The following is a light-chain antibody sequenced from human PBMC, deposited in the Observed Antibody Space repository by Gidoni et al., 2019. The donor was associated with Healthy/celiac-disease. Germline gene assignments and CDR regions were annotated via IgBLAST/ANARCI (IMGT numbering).Light chain of an antibody. J-gene: IGLJ2*01. Sequence: QSALTQPRAVSGSPGQPVPISCTGTSSDVGGYNYVSWYQQHPGKAPKLMIYDVSKRPSGVPDRFSGSKSGTTASLTLSGLQAEDEADYSCCSYAGSYPLVFGGGTKLTVL. CDR2: DVS. V-gene: IGLV2-11*01. CDR1: SSDVGGYNY. CDR3: CSYAGSYPLV.